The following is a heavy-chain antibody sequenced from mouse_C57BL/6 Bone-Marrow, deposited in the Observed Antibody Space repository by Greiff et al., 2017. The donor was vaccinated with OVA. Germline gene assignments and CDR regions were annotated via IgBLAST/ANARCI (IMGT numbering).Heavy chain of an antibody. CDR3: ARNYYGSSSYAMDY. CDR2: IHPNSGST. CDR1: GYTFTSYW. Sequence: VQLQQSGAELVKPGASVKLSCKASGYTFTSYWMHWVKQRPGQGLEWIGMIHPNSGSTNYNEKFKSKATLTADKSSSTAYMQLSSLTSEDSAVYYCARNYYGSSSYAMDYWGQGTSVTVSS. J-gene: IGHJ4*01. V-gene: IGHV1-64*01. D-gene: IGHD1-1*01.